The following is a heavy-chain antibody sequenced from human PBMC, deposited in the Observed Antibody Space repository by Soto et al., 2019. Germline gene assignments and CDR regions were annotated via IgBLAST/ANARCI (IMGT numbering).Heavy chain of an antibody. CDR1: GFTFSNAW. Sequence: EVQLVESGGGLVKPGGSLRLSCAASGFTFSNAWMSWVRQAPGKGLEWVGRIKSKTDGGTTDYAAPVKGRFTISRDDSKNTLYLQMNSLKTEDTAVYYCTTHPTRLLWFGEPNYYYYGMDVWGQGTTVTVSS. V-gene: IGHV3-15*01. J-gene: IGHJ6*02. D-gene: IGHD3-10*01. CDR2: IKSKTDGGTT. CDR3: TTHPTRLLWFGEPNYYYYGMDV.